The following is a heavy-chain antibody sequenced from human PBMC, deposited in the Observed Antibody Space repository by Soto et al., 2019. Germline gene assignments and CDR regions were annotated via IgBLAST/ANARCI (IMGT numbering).Heavy chain of an antibody. CDR3: ATSAYCSTGKCSAFDY. CDR1: GSTFSSYV. CDR2: VNGGGDGT. V-gene: IGHV3-23*01. J-gene: IGHJ4*02. D-gene: IGHD2-8*01. Sequence: EVQFLESGGGLLQPGGSLRLSCAASGSTFSSYVMNWVRQAPGEGLEWVSTVNGGGDGTYYADSVKGRFTISRDNSKNTLYLQMNSLRAGDTAVYFCATSAYCSTGKCSAFDYWGQGTLVTVSS.